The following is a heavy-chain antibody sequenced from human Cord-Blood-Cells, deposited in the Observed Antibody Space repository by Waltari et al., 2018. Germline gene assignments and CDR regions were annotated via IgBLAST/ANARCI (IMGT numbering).Heavy chain of an antibody. CDR1: GGSFSGYY. V-gene: IGHV4-34*01. J-gene: IGHJ4*02. D-gene: IGHD5-12*01. CDR3: ARISVDIVATNDY. Sequence: QVQLQQWGAGLLKPSETLSLTCAVYGGSFSGYYWSWIRQPPGKGLEWIGESNHSGSTNYNPSLKSRVTISVDTSKNQFSLKLSSVTAADTAVYYCARISVDIVATNDYWGQGTLVTVSS. CDR2: SNHSGST.